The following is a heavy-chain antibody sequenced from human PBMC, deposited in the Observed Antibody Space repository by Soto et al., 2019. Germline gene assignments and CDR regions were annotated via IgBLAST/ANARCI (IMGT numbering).Heavy chain of an antibody. Sequence: PSETLSLTCTVSGGSISSYYWSWIRQPPGKGLEWIGYIYYSGSTNYNPSLKSRVTISVDTSKNQFSLRLSSVTAADTAVYYCAKNYGPQGYNYFGYWGQGTLVTVSS. V-gene: IGHV4-59*08. CDR3: AKNYGPQGYNYFGY. CDR1: GGSISSYY. D-gene: IGHD5-12*01. J-gene: IGHJ4*02. CDR2: IYYSGST.